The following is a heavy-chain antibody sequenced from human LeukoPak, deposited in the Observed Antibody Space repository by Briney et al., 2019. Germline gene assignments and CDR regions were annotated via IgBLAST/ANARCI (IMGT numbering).Heavy chain of an antibody. CDR2: IYYSGST. CDR1: GGSISSSSYY. CDR3: ARLNDEFRVLIPSFDS. V-gene: IGHV4-39*01. J-gene: IGHJ4*02. D-gene: IGHD3-3*01. Sequence: SETLSLTCSVSGGSISSSSYYWGWLRQSPGKGLEWIGNIYYSGSTSYNPSLKSRVTISIDTSKNQFSLKLSSVTAADTAVYYCARLNDEFRVLIPSFDSWGQGTLVTVSS.